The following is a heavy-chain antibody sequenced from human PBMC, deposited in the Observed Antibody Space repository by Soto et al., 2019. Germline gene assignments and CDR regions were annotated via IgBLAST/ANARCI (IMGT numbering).Heavy chain of an antibody. V-gene: IGHV3-23*01. J-gene: IGHJ4*02. CDR2: ISDGGGST. D-gene: IGHD2-2*01. CDR1: GFTFSSYA. Sequence: EVQVLESGGGLVQPGGSLRLSCAASGFTFSSYAMSWVRQAPGKGLEWVSAISDGGGSTYYADSVKGRFTISRDNSKNTLYLQMNSLRAEDTAVYYCARGRCSSISCELSLYVDFWGQGTLVTVSS. CDR3: ARGRCSSISCELSLYVDF.